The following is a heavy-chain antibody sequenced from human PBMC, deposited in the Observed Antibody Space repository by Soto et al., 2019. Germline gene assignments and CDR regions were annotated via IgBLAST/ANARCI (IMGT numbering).Heavy chain of an antibody. CDR2: ISGSGGST. J-gene: IGHJ6*02. D-gene: IGHD3-3*01. Sequence: EVQLLESGGGLVQPGGSLRLSCAASGFTFSSYAMSWVRQAPGKGLEWDSAISGSGGSTYYADSVKGRFTISRDNSKNTLYLQMNSLRAEDTAVYYCAKVGARITIFGVVILGGMDVWGQGTTVTVSS. CDR1: GFTFSSYA. V-gene: IGHV3-23*01. CDR3: AKVGARITIFGVVILGGMDV.